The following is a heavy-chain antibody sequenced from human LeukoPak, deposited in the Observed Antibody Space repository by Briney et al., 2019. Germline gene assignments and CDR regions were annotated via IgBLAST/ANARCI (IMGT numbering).Heavy chain of an antibody. Sequence: SETLSLTCTVSGDSFSRNTYSWGWIRQPPGRGLEWIGSIYYTGRTFYNPSLKSRVTISVDTSKNQFSLKLSSVTAADTAVYYCARRGSMGGSFVGAFDIWGQGTMVTVSS. CDR2: IYYTGRT. J-gene: IGHJ3*02. CDR1: GDSFSRNTYS. V-gene: IGHV4-39*01. CDR3: ARRGSMGGSFVGAFDI. D-gene: IGHD1-26*01.